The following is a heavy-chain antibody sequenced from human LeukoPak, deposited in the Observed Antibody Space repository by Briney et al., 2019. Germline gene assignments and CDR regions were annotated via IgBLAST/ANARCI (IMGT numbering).Heavy chain of an antibody. J-gene: IGHJ4*02. CDR2: VIPIFGTA. CDR1: GGTFSSYA. CDR3: ARGFRRGYSYGYNFDY. D-gene: IGHD5-18*01. V-gene: IGHV1-69*05. Sequence: SVKVSCKASGGTFSSYAISWVRQAPGQGLEWMGRVIPIFGTANYAQKFQGRVTITTDESTSTAYMELSSLRAEDTAVYYCARGFRRGYSYGYNFDYWGQGTLVTVSS.